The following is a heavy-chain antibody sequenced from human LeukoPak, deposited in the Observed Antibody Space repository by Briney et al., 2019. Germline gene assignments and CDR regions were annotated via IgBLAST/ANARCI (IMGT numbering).Heavy chain of an antibody. Sequence: GGSLRLSCAASGFTLSSNYMSWVRQAPGKGLEWVSVIYSGGTTYYADSVKGRFTISRDNSKNTMYLQMNSLRAEDTAVYYCARDNSYYYMDVWGKGTTVTVSS. J-gene: IGHJ6*03. CDR2: IYSGGTT. CDR3: ARDNSYYYMDV. CDR1: GFTLSSNY. V-gene: IGHV3-53*01.